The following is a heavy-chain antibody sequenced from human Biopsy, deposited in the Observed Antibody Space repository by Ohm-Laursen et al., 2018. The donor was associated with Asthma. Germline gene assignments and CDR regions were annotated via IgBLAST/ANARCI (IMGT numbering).Heavy chain of an antibody. CDR3: ARASLAARANWFDP. J-gene: IGHJ5*02. D-gene: IGHD6-6*01. Sequence: QTLTLTCTFSGFSLTTSGMCVSWIRQPPGKGLEWIGYIYYSGSTSHNPSLTSRLTISVDTSKNQFSLKLTSVTAADTAVYYCARASLAARANWFDPWGQGTLVSVSS. V-gene: IGHV4-30-4*08. CDR1: GFSLTTSGMC. CDR2: IYYSGST.